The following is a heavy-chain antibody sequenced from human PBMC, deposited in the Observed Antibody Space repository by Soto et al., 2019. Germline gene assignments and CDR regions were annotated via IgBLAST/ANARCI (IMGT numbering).Heavy chain of an antibody. D-gene: IGHD6-13*01. V-gene: IGHV1-69*13. CDR2: IIPIFGTA. Sequence: SVKVSCKASGYTLASHAISWVRQAPGQGLEWMGGIIPIFGTANYAQKFQGRVTITADESTSTAYMELSSLRSEDTAVYYCARVTASSSWYEARFDPWGQGTLVTVSS. J-gene: IGHJ5*02. CDR1: GYTLASHA. CDR3: ARVTASSSWYEARFDP.